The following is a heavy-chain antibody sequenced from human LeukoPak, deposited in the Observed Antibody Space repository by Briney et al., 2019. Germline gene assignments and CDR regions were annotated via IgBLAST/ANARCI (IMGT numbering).Heavy chain of an antibody. J-gene: IGHJ4*02. V-gene: IGHV3-30-3*01. D-gene: IGHD5-12*01. Sequence: GRSLTPSCAASGFTFSSYCIHWVRLAPGGGLEWVAFILFDGSSNDYADSVAGRFTISRDNTKHSLYLQVHSLRTEHTAIYQCATNSPDTVAEYYLDYWGQGTPVTASS. CDR2: ILFDGSSN. CDR3: ATNSPDTVAEYYLDY. CDR1: GFTFSSYC.